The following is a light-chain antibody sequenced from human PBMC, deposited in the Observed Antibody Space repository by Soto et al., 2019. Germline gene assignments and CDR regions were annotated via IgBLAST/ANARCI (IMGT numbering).Light chain of an antibody. CDR2: DVS. CDR3: QQYKVYPYT. J-gene: IGKJ2*01. Sequence: DIPMTQSPSTLSASIGDRVTITCRARQTINGRLAWYQQKPGRPPNLLIYDVSFLESGAPSRFSGSGSGTDFTLTISSLRPDDFATFYCQQYKVYPYTFGQGSRLDIQ. CDR1: QTINGR. V-gene: IGKV1-5*01.